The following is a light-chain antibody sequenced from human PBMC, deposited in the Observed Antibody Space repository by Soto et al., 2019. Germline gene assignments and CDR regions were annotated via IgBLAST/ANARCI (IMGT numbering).Light chain of an antibody. V-gene: IGKV1-5*03. CDR3: QQYSGDSRT. J-gene: IGKJ1*01. CDR1: QSISSW. CDR2: KAS. Sequence: DIQMTQSPSTLSASVGDRVTITCRASQSISSWLAWYQQKPGKAPKLLIYKASRLHSGVSSRFSGSDSGTEFTLTISSLQPDDFATYYCQQYSGDSRTFGQGTKVDIK.